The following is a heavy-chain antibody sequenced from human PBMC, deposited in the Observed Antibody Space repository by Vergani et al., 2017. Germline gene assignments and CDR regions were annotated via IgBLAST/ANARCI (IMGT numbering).Heavy chain of an antibody. J-gene: IGHJ4*02. CDR3: ARAYYYDSSGYYYSFDY. CDR2: ISGSGGST. Sequence: EVQLLESGGGLVQPGGSLRLSCAASGFTFSSYAMSWVRQAPGKGLEWVSAISGSGGSTYYADAVKGRFTISRDNSKNTLYLQMNSLRAEDTAVYYCARAYYYDSSGYYYSFDYWGQGTLVTVSS. V-gene: IGHV3-23*01. CDR1: GFTFSSYA. D-gene: IGHD3-22*01.